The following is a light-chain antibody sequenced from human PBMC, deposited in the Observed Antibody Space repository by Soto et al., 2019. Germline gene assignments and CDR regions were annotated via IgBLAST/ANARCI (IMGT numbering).Light chain of an antibody. CDR2: AAS. J-gene: IGKJ4*01. V-gene: IGKV1-39*01. Sequence: DIQMTQSPSSLSASVGDRVTIACRASQSISSYLNWYQQKPGKAPKLLIYAASSLQSGVPSRFSGSGSGTDFTLTINNLQPEDFATYFCQQSYSTPLTFGGGTKVDIK. CDR1: QSISSY. CDR3: QQSYSTPLT.